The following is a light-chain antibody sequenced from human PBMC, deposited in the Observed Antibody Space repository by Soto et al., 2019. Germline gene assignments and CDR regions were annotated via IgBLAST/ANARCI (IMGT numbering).Light chain of an antibody. CDR2: DAS. V-gene: IGKV3-11*01. CDR1: QSISSY. Sequence: EIVLAQSPGTLSLSPWEIATLSCRASQSISSYLAWYQQKPGQAPRLLIYDASSRPTDIPARFSGSGSGTDFTLTISSLEPEDFALYYCQQRSNWPITFGQGTRLEIK. J-gene: IGKJ5*01. CDR3: QQRSNWPIT.